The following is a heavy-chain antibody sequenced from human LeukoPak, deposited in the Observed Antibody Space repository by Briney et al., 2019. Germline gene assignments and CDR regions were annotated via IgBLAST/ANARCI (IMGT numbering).Heavy chain of an antibody. D-gene: IGHD2-21*02. CDR3: ARGPPSKGCGGDCYGDAFDI. J-gene: IGHJ3*02. CDR2: IYYSGST. Sequence: NPSETLSLTCTVSGGSISSSSYYWGWIRQPPGKGLEWIGSIYYSGSTYYNPSLKSRVTISVDTSKNQFSLKLSSVTAADTAVYYCARGPPSKGCGGDCYGDAFDIWGQGTMVTVSS. CDR1: GGSISSSSYY. V-gene: IGHV4-39*07.